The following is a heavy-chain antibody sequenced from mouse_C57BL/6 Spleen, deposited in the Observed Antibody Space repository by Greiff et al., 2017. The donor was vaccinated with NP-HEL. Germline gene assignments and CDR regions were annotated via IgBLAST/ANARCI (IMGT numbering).Heavy chain of an antibody. V-gene: IGHV1-54*01. CDR1: GYAFTNYL. CDR3: VQLGKDYFDY. Sequence: QVQLQQSGAELVRPGTSVKVSCKASGYAFTNYLIEWVKQRPGQGLEWIGVINPGSGGTNYNEKFKGKATLTADKSSSTAYMQLSSLTSEDSAVYFCVQLGKDYFDYWGQGTTLTVSS. J-gene: IGHJ2*01. CDR2: INPGSGGT. D-gene: IGHD4-1*02.